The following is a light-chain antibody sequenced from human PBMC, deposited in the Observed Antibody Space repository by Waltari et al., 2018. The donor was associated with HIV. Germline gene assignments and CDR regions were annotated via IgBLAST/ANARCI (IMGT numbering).Light chain of an antibody. V-gene: IGKV1-17*01. CDR3: LQHNTLPRT. CDR2: SVS. Sequence: DIQMTQSPSSLSASVGDRVTITCRASQDIKNDLGWYQHRPGKAPNRLLHSVSELHPGIPPRFRGGGSGTQFFVSIDGLQPEDAATYFCLQHNTLPRTFGQGT. J-gene: IGKJ1*01. CDR1: QDIKND.